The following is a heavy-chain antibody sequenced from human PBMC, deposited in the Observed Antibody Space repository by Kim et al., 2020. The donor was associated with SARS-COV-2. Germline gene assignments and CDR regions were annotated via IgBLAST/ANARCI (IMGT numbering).Heavy chain of an antibody. J-gene: IGHJ4*02. CDR1: GGSVSSGSYY. CDR3: ARESGVVGATPFDY. CDR2: IYYSGST. D-gene: IGHD1-26*01. V-gene: IGHV4-61*01. Sequence: SETLSLTCTVSGGSVSSGSYYWSWIRQPPGKGLEWIGYIYYSGSTNYNPSLKSRVTISLDTSKNQFSLNLSSVTAADTAVYFCARESGVVGATPFDYWGQGTLVTVSS.